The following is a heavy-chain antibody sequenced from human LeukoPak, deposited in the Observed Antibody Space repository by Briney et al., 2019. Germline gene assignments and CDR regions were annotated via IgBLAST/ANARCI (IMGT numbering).Heavy chain of an antibody. J-gene: IGHJ6*02. V-gene: IGHV4-59*12. CDR3: ARSRYYGMDV. CDR1: GGSISSYY. Sequence: SETLSLTCTVSGGSISSYYWSWIRQPPGKGLEWIGYIYYSGSTNYNPSLKSRVTISVDTSKNQFSLKLSSVTAADTAVYYCARSRYYGMDVWGQGTTVTVSS. CDR2: IYYSGST.